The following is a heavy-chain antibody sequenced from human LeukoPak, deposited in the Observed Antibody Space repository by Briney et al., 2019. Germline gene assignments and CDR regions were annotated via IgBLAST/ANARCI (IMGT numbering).Heavy chain of an antibody. CDR3: AADFQSGYYFDY. Sequence: LVKVSCKASGFTFTSSAMQWVRQARGQRLEWIGWIVVGSGNTNYAQKFQERVTITRDMSTSTAYMELSSLRSEDTAVYYCAADFQSGYYFDYWGQGTLVTVSS. D-gene: IGHD3-10*01. J-gene: IGHJ4*02. CDR2: IVVGSGNT. V-gene: IGHV1-58*02. CDR1: GFTFTSSA.